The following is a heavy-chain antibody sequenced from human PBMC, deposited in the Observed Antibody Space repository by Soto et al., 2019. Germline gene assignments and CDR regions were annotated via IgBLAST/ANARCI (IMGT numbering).Heavy chain of an antibody. V-gene: IGHV3-15*01. J-gene: IGHJ4*02. CDR1: GLIFSDVW. D-gene: IGHD1-1*01. Sequence: GSLRLSCAASGLIFSDVWMTWVRQAPGKGLEWVGRIKTKPDDGTIDYAAPVRGRFTISRDDSKNTLYLQMTSLTPDDTGVYYCTTSNLGVDFWGPGTLVTVSS. CDR3: TTSNLGVDF. CDR2: IKTKPDDGTI.